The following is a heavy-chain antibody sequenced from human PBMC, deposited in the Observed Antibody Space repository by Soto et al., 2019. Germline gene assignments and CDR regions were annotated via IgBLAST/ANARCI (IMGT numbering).Heavy chain of an antibody. CDR2: MNPNSGNT. J-gene: IGHJ6*02. Sequence: ASVKVSCKASGHTFTSYDINWVRQATGQGLEWMGWMNPNSGNTGYAQKFQGRVTMTRNTSISTAYMELSSLRSEDTAVYYCASGYDILTGFPPRSYYYYGMDVWGQGTTVTVSS. CDR3: ASGYDILTGFPPRSYYYYGMDV. D-gene: IGHD3-9*01. CDR1: GHTFTSYD. V-gene: IGHV1-8*01.